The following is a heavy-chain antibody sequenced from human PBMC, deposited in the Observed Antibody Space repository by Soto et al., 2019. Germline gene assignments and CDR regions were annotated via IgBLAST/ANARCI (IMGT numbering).Heavy chain of an antibody. CDR1: GGSFSGYY. J-gene: IGHJ4*02. CDR3: ARAATLYSYGRVCFDY. D-gene: IGHD5-18*01. V-gene: IGHV4-34*01. Sequence: ASETLSLTCAVYGGSFSGYYWSWIRQPPGKGLEWVGEINHSGSTNYNPSLKSRVTISVDTSKNQFSLKLSSVTAADTAVYYCARAATLYSYGRVCFDYWGQGTLVTVS. CDR2: INHSGST.